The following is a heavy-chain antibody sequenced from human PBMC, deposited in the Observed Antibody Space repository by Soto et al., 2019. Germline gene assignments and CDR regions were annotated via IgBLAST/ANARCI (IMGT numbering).Heavy chain of an antibody. Sequence: ASVKVSCKASGYTFTSYYMHWVRQAPGQGLEWMGIVNPSGGSTSYAQKFQGRVTMTRDTSTSTVYMELSSLRSEDTAVYYCARGRLNYYDSSGYPKDDAFDIWGQGTMVTV. CDR1: GYTFTSYY. J-gene: IGHJ3*02. V-gene: IGHV1-46*01. CDR3: ARGRLNYYDSSGYPKDDAFDI. D-gene: IGHD3-22*01. CDR2: VNPSGGST.